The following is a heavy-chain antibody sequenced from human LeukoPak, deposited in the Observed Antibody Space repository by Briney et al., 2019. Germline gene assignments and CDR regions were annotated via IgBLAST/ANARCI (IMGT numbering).Heavy chain of an antibody. CDR1: GGSISSSSYY. V-gene: IGHV4-39*02. D-gene: IGHD6-13*01. Sequence: SETLSLTCTVSGGSISSSSYYWGWIRQPPGKGLEWIGSIYYSGSTYYNPSLKSRVTISVDTSKNQFSLKLSSVTAADTAVYYCAKDQREGSSWYRYMDVWGKGTTVTVSS. CDR3: AKDQREGSSWYRYMDV. CDR2: IYYSGST. J-gene: IGHJ6*03.